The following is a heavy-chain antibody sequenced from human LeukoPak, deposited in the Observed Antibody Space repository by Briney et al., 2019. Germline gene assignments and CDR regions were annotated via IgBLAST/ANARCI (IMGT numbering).Heavy chain of an antibody. CDR2: IYTSGST. D-gene: IGHD1-26*01. V-gene: IGHV4-4*09. CDR3: ARDTTSDWENGAFDI. CDR1: GGSISSYY. Sequence: SETHSLIYTVSGGSISSYYRSWIRQPPGKGLEWIGYIYTSGSTDYNPFLKSRVTISVDTSKNQSSLKLSSVTAADTSVYYCARDTTSDWENGAFDIWGQGTMVTVSS. J-gene: IGHJ3*02.